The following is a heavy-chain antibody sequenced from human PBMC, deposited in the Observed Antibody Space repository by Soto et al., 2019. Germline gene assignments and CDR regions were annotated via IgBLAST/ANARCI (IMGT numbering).Heavy chain of an antibody. V-gene: IGHV3-21*04. J-gene: IGHJ4*02. CDR1: GXTFSRVS. CDR2: IISASSET. Sequence: GSLRLACDASGXTFSRVSMNWVRQVPGKGLEWVASIISASSETLYADSVKGRFIISRYNAQNSLFLQMNTRRPEDSAIYYCARVDYWGPGTQVTVSS. CDR3: ARVDY.